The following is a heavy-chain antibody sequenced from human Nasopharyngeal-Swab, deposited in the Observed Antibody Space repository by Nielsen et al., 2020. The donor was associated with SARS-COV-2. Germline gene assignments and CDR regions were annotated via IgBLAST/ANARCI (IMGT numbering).Heavy chain of an antibody. D-gene: IGHD3-22*01. Sequence: GGSLRLSCAASGFTFSNSAMHWVRQAPGKGLEWVALISYDGSNENYADSVKGRFTISRDNSKNTLYLQMNSLRADDTAFYYCAKDSQMYFYDSRGYGPPDYWGQGTLVTVSS. CDR3: AKDSQMYFYDSRGYGPPDY. V-gene: IGHV3-30*04. CDR2: ISYDGSNE. J-gene: IGHJ4*02. CDR1: GFTFSNSA.